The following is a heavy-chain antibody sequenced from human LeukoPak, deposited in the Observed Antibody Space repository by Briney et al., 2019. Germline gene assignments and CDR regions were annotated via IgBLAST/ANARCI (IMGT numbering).Heavy chain of an antibody. V-gene: IGHV3-64*02. D-gene: IGHD2-2*01. Sequence: PGGSLRLSCAASGFTFNSHSMNWVRQAPGKGLEYVSAISTNGDSTYYADSVKGRFTISRDNSKNTLFLQMGSLRADDMAVYYCARWGSTSCYDYWGQGTLVTVSS. CDR1: GFTFNSHS. J-gene: IGHJ4*02. CDR2: ISTNGDST. CDR3: ARWGSTSCYDY.